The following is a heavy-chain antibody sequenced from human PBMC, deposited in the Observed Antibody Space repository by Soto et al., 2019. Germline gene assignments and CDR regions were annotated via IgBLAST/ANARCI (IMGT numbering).Heavy chain of an antibody. V-gene: IGHV4-39*01. CDR2: IYYSGST. J-gene: IGHJ4*02. CDR3: ANVYGGRRGYFDY. D-gene: IGHD2-15*01. CDR1: GGSISSSSYY. Sequence: QLQLQESGPGLVKPSETLSLTCTVSGGSISSSSYYWGWIRQPPGKGLEWIGSIYYSGSTYYNPSLKSRVTISVDTSKNQFSLKLSSVTAADTAVYYCANVYGGRRGYFDYWGQGTLVTVSS.